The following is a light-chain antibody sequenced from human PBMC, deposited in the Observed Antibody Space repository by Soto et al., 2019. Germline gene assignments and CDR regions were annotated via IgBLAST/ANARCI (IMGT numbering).Light chain of an antibody. J-gene: IGKJ5*01. V-gene: IGKV3-11*01. CDR1: QSVTSSY. CDR3: QQRSNWPSIT. Sequence: EIVLTQSPGTLSLSPGERATLSCRASQSVTSSYLAWYQQKPGQAPRLLIYGASNRATGIPARFSGSGSGTDFTLTISSLEAEDSAVYYCQQRSNWPSITFGQGTRLEIK. CDR2: GAS.